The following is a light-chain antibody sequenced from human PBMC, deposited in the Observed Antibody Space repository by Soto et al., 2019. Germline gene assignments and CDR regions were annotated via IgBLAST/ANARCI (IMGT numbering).Light chain of an antibody. Sequence: EIVMTQSPATLSVFPGERATLSCRASQSVSSNLAWYQQKPGQAPRLLIYGASTRATGIPARFSGSGSGTEFTLTISSLQSEDFAVYSCQQYKNWPLTFGGGTKVEIK. CDR2: GAS. J-gene: IGKJ4*01. CDR1: QSVSSN. V-gene: IGKV3-15*01. CDR3: QQYKNWPLT.